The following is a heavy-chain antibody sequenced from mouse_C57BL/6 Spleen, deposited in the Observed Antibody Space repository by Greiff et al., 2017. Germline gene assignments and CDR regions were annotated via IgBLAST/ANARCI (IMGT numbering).Heavy chain of an antibody. D-gene: IGHD4-1*01. J-gene: IGHJ1*03. CDR3: ARELGGYFGV. CDR1: GFTFSSYA. CDR2: ISDGGSYT. V-gene: IGHV5-4*01. Sequence: EVKLLESGGGLVKPGGSLKLSCAASGFTFSSYAMSWVRQTPEQSLEWVATISDGGSYTYYPDNVKGRFTISRDNAKNNLYLQMSHLKSEDTAMYYCARELGGYFGVWGTGTTVTVSS.